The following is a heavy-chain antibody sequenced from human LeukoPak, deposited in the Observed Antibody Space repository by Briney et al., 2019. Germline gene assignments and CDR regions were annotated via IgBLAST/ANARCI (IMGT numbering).Heavy chain of an antibody. CDR2: MNPNSGNT. Sequence: ASVKVSCKASGYTFTSYDINWVRQATGQGLEWMGWMNPNSGNTGYAQKFQGRVTMTRNTSISTAYMELSSLRSEDTAVCYCARIASSSSPKGFDYWGQGTLVTVSS. CDR3: ARIASSSSPKGFDY. J-gene: IGHJ4*02. D-gene: IGHD6-6*01. V-gene: IGHV1-8*01. CDR1: GYTFTSYD.